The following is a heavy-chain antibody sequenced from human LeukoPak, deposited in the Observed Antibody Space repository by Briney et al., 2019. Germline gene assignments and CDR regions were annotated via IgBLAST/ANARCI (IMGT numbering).Heavy chain of an antibody. CDR2: LYTDGST. CDR3: ARGGAHYWNPRY. Sequence: GGSLRLSCVASGFSVSSIYMSWVRRAPGKGLEWVSLLYTDGSTYYANSVEGRFTISRDDSKNTIYLHMNGLRAEDTAIYYCARGGAHYWNPRYWGQGTLVTVSS. CDR1: GFSVSSIY. D-gene: IGHD1-1*01. J-gene: IGHJ4*02. V-gene: IGHV3-53*01.